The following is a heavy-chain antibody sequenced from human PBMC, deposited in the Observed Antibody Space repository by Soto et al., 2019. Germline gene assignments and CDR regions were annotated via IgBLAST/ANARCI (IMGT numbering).Heavy chain of an antibody. CDR2: ISSSTSYI. V-gene: IGHV3-21*01. CDR1: GFTFSSYS. CDR3: SRVGSVTTFGWSDYCYGMDV. Sequence: EVQLVESGGGLVKPGGSLRLSCAASGFTFSSYSMNWVRQAPGKGLEWVSSISSSTSYIYYADSVKGRFTIARDNDKNSLYLQMNSLRAEDTAVYYCSRVGSVTTFGWSDYCYGMDVWGQGTTVTVSS. D-gene: IGHD3-16*01. J-gene: IGHJ6*02.